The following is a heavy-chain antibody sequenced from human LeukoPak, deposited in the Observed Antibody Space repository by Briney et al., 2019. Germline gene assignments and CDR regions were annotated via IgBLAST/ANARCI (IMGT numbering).Heavy chain of an antibody. CDR2: IHYSGST. V-gene: IGHV4-59*01. D-gene: IGHD3-22*01. J-gene: IGHJ4*02. CDR3: VREGYDSSGYSLDS. CDR1: GGSISGYY. Sequence: SETLSLTCTVSGGSISGYYWSWIRQSPGRGLEWMGYIHYSGSTDYNPSLKSRVTMSVDTSKNQCSLKLSSVTAADAAVYYCVREGYDSSGYSLDSWGQEPLVTVSS.